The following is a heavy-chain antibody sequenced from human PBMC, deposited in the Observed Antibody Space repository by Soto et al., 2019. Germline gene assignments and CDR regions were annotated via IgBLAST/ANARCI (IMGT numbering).Heavy chain of an antibody. Sequence: GASVKVSCKASGYTFTSYDINWVRQATGQGLEWMGWMNPNSGNAGYAQKFQGRVTMTRNTSISTAYMELSSLRSEDTAVYYCARGAYYYDSSGYGGAFDIWXQGTMVTVSS. V-gene: IGHV1-8*01. CDR3: ARGAYYYDSSGYGGAFDI. D-gene: IGHD3-22*01. J-gene: IGHJ3*02. CDR2: MNPNSGNA. CDR1: GYTFTSYD.